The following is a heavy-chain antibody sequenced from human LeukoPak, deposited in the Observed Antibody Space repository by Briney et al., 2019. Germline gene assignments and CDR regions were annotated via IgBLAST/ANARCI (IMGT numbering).Heavy chain of an antibody. V-gene: IGHV3-23*01. Sequence: TGGSLRLSCAASGFTFSNYGMKWVRQAPGKGLEWVSGISISGGTTDYTDSVQGRFTISRDNSKNTLYLQMNSLRADDTAVYYCAKEAVGASAGFDYWGQGTLVTVSS. CDR1: GFTFSNYG. CDR3: AKEAVGASAGFDY. J-gene: IGHJ4*02. CDR2: ISISGGTT. D-gene: IGHD1-26*01.